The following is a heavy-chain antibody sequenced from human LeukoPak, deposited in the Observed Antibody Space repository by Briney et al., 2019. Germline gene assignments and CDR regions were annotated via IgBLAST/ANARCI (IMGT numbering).Heavy chain of an antibody. V-gene: IGHV1-2*02. J-gene: IGHJ4*02. CDR3: ARVGYFDWLLVN. D-gene: IGHD3-9*01. Sequence: ASVKVSCKASGYTFTSYGISWVRQAPGQGLEWMGWINPNSGGTNYAQKFQGRVTMTRDTSISTAYMELSRLRSDDTAVYYCARVGYFDWLLVNWGQGTLVTVSS. CDR1: GYTFTSYG. CDR2: INPNSGGT.